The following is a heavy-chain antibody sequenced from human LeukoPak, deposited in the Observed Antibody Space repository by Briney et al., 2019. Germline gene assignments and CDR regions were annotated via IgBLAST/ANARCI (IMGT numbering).Heavy chain of an antibody. J-gene: IGHJ4*02. CDR1: DFTCSIYA. D-gene: IGHD1-26*01. Sequence: GGSLRLSCAASDFTCSIYAMSWVRPAPGKGLEWVSSISGSGGSTYNADSVKGRFTISRDNSKNTLYLQMNSLRAEDTAVYYCAKERSGTSPYYFDYWGQGTLVTVSS. CDR2: ISGSGGST. CDR3: AKERSGTSPYYFDY. V-gene: IGHV3-23*01.